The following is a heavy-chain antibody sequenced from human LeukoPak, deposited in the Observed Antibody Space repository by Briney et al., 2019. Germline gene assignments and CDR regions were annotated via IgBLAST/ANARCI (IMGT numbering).Heavy chain of an antibody. V-gene: IGHV3-23*01. CDR2: ISPGGDIT. D-gene: IGHD5-24*01. Sequence: GGTLRLSCVGSGFTFSGHGLNWVRQAPGKGLEWVSGISPGGDITYYADSVRGRFTISRDNSKNTVYLQMNSLRAEDTAVYYCAKDDAWLQFNSWGQGTLVTVS. CDR3: AKDDAWLQFNS. J-gene: IGHJ4*02. CDR1: GFTFSGHG.